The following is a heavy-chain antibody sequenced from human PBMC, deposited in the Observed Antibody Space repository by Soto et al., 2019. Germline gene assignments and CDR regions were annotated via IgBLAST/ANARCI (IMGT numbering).Heavy chain of an antibody. CDR1: GGSISSYY. CDR3: ARFNWYVDL. Sequence: QVQLQESGPGLVKPSETLSLTCTVSGGSISSYYWSWIRQPPGKGLEWIGYIYYIGSTNYNPSLKSRVTISVDTSKNQFSLKLSSVTAADTAMYYCARFNWYVDLWGRGTLVTVSS. V-gene: IGHV4-59*01. J-gene: IGHJ2*01. CDR2: IYYIGST.